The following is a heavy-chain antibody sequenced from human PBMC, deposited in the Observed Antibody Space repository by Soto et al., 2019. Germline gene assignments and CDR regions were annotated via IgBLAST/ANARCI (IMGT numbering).Heavy chain of an antibody. D-gene: IGHD2-21*01. V-gene: IGHV1-18*04. J-gene: IGHJ6*02. CDR1: GYTLTSYG. CDR2: ISAYNGNT. CDR3: AREGAHTEDYYYYCMDV. Sequence: ASVKVSCKASGYTLTSYGISWVRQAPGQGLEWMGWISAYNGNTNYAQKLQGRVTMTTDTSTSTAYMELRSLRSDDTAVYYCAREGAHTEDYYYYCMDVWGQGTTVTVSS.